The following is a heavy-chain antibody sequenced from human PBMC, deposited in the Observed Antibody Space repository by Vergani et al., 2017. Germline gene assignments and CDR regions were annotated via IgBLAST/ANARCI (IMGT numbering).Heavy chain of an antibody. Sequence: QVQLVQSGAEVKKPGASVKVSCKASGYTFTGYYMHWVRQAPGQGLEWMGWINPNSGGTNYAQKFQGRVTMTRDTSISTAYMELSRLRSDDTAVYYCARDLPNYDFWSGYLFDYWGQGTLVTVSS. CDR2: INPNSGGT. CDR1: GYTFTGYY. D-gene: IGHD3-3*01. J-gene: IGHJ4*02. CDR3: ARDLPNYDFWSGYLFDY. V-gene: IGHV1-2*02.